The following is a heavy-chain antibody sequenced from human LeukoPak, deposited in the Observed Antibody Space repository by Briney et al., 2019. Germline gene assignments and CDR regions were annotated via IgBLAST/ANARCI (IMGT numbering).Heavy chain of an antibody. CDR3: ARADGGQGFDP. CDR1: GGSFSGYY. V-gene: IGHV4-34*01. Sequence: SETLSLTCAVYGGSFSGYYWSWIRQPPGKGLEWIGEINHSGSTNYNPSLKSRVTISVDTSKNQFSLKLSSVTAADTAVYYCARADGGQGFDPWGQGTLVTVSS. D-gene: IGHD3-3*01. CDR2: INHSGST. J-gene: IGHJ5*02.